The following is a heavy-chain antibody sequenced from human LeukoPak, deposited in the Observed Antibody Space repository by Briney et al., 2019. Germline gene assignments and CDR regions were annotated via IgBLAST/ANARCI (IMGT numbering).Heavy chain of an antibody. J-gene: IGHJ6*02. Sequence: GGSLRLSCAASVFTFNNYTMNWVRKAPGKGLEWVSVISGSGGTTYYADSVKGRFTISRDSSKNTLYLQMNSLRAEDTAVYYCAKVSGGGLYYDGMDVWGQGTTVTVSS. V-gene: IGHV3-23*01. D-gene: IGHD1-14*01. CDR3: AKVSGGGLYYDGMDV. CDR2: ISGSGGTT. CDR1: VFTFNNYT.